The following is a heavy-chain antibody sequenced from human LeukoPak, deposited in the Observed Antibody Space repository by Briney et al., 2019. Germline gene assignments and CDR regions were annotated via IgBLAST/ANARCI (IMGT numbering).Heavy chain of an antibody. D-gene: IGHD2-15*01. CDR3: ATPRYCSGGTCARGEAFDI. CDR2: INPNRGGT. V-gene: IGHV1-2*02. CDR1: GYTFSDYF. Sequence: ASVKVSCKASGYTFSDYFMHWVRQAPGQGLEWLGWINPNRGGTNYAQKFQGRVTMTRDTSISTDYMELSSLRSDDTAVYFCATPRYCSGGTCARGEAFDIWGQGTMVTVSS. J-gene: IGHJ3*02.